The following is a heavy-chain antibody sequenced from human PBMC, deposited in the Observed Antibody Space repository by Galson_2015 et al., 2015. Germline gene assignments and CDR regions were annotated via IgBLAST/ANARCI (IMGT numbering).Heavy chain of an antibody. D-gene: IGHD4-17*01. CDR2: ISSSSSAI. J-gene: IGHJ4*02. CDR3: TRNYRDYEVD. Sequence: SLRLSCAASGFTFSSYSMNWVRQVPGKGLEWISYISSSSSAIYYADSVKGRFTISRDNAKNSLYLQMNSLRDEDTALYHCTRNYRDYEVDWGQGTLVTVSS. CDR1: GFTFSSYS. V-gene: IGHV3-48*02.